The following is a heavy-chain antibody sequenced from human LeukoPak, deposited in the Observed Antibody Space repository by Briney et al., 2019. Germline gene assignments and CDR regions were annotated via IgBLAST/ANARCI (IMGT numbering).Heavy chain of an antibody. V-gene: IGHV3-73*01. Sequence: GGSLRLSCAASGFTFIGSAMHWVRQASGKGLEWVGRIRSKANSYATAYAASVKGRFTISRDDSKNTAYLQMNSLKTEDTAVYYCTTTVNVDTAMAGGWGQGTLVTVSS. CDR1: GFTFIGSA. D-gene: IGHD5-18*01. J-gene: IGHJ4*02. CDR2: IRSKANSYAT. CDR3: TTTVNVDTAMAGG.